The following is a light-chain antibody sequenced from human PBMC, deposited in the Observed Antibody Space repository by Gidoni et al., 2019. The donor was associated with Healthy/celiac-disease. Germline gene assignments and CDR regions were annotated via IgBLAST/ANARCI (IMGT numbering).Light chain of an antibody. V-gene: IGKV3-15*01. CDR1: QSVSSN. CDR2: GAS. J-gene: IGKJ1*01. CDR3: QQYNNWPPWT. Sequence: EIVMTQSPATLSVSPGERATPSCRASQSVSSNLAWYQQKPGLAHRLLIYGASTRASGIPARFSGSGSGTEFTITISSLQSEDFAVYYCQQYNNWPPWTFGQGTKVEIK.